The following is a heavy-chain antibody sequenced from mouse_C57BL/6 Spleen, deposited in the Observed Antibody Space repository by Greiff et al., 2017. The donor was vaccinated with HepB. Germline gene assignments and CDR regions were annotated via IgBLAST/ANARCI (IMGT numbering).Heavy chain of an antibody. Sequence: VKLVESGAELVKPGASVKISCKASGYAFSSYWMNWVKQRPGKGLEWIGQIYPGDGDTNYNGKFKGKATLTADKSSSTAYMQLSSLTSEDSAVYFCARGDYYGSSYRYWYFDVWGTGTTVTVSS. V-gene: IGHV1-80*01. D-gene: IGHD1-1*01. CDR2: IYPGDGDT. CDR1: GYAFSSYW. J-gene: IGHJ1*03. CDR3: ARGDYYGSSYRYWYFDV.